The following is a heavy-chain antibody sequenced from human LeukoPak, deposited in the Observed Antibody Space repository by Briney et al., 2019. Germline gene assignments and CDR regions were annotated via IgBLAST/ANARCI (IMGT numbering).Heavy chain of an antibody. V-gene: IGHV4-30-4*01. CDR2: ILYSGNT. J-gene: IGHJ4*02. CDR1: GGSISTGDYY. CDR3: ARVEAAMVAFDY. D-gene: IGHD5-18*01. Sequence: PSETLSLTCTVSGGSISTGDYYWSWIRQPPGKGLEWIGYILYSGNTYYNPSLKSRVTISVDTSKNQFSLKLSSVTATDTAVYYCARVEAAMVAFDYWGQGTLVTVSS.